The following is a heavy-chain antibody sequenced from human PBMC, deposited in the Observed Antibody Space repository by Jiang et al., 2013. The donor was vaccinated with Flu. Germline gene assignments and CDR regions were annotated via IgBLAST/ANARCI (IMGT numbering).Heavy chain of an antibody. Sequence: GPGLVKPSETLSLTCTVSGGSISSYYWSWIRQPPGKGLEWIGYIYYSGSTNYNPSLKSRVTISVDTSKNQFSLKLSSVTAADTAVYYCARVNFGYEGYYFDYWGQGNPGHRLL. CDR2: IYYSGST. CDR3: ARVNFGYEGYYFDY. CDR1: GGSISSYY. V-gene: IGHV4-59*01. J-gene: IGHJ4*02. D-gene: IGHD3-10*01.